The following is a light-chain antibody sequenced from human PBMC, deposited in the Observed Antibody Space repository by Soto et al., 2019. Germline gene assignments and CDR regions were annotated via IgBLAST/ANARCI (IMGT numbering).Light chain of an antibody. J-gene: IGLJ2*01. V-gene: IGLV2-14*01. CDR1: SSDVGGYNY. Sequence: QSALTQPASVSGSPGQSITISCTGTSSDVGGYNYVSWYQQHPGKAPKLMIYDVSNRPSGVSNRFSGSKSGNTASLTISGLQAEDEADYHCSSYTSSSTLEDVVFGVGTKLTVL. CDR2: DVS. CDR3: SSYTSSSTLEDVV.